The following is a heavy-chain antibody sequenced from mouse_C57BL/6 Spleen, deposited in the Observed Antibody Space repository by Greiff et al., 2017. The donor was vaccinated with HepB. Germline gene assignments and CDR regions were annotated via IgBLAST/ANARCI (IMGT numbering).Heavy chain of an antibody. D-gene: IGHD1-1*01. CDR2: IDPSDSYT. CDR1: GYTFTSYW. Sequence: QVQLQQPGAELVMPGASVKLSCKASGYTFTSYWMDWVKQRPGQGLEWIGEIDPSDSYTNYNQKFKGKSTLTVDKSSSTAYMQLSSLTSEDSAVYYCARRGYYGSSYDFDYWGQGTTLTVSS. V-gene: IGHV1-69*01. J-gene: IGHJ2*01. CDR3: ARRGYYGSSYDFDY.